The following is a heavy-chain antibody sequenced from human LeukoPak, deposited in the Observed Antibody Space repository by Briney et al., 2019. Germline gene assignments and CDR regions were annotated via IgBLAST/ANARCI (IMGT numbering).Heavy chain of an antibody. J-gene: IGHJ6*02. CDR2: ISYDGSNK. CDR1: GFTFNSYA. D-gene: IGHD2-2*01. CDR3: ARDQGPAAMQSPNYYYYGMDV. V-gene: IGHV3-30*04. Sequence: PGRSLRLSCAASGFTFNSYAVHWVRQAPGKGLEWVAVISYDGSNKYYADSVKGRFTISRDNSKNTLYLQMNSLRAEDTAAYYCARDQGPAAMQSPNYYYYGMDVWGLGTTVTVSS.